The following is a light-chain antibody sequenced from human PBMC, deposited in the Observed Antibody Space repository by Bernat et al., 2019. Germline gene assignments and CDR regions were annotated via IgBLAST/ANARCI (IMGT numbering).Light chain of an antibody. CDR3: QHRYNY. Sequence: EIVLTQSPSTLSLSPGERATLSCGASQRINSNYLAWYQQKPGLAPRLLIYDASTRATGIPDRFSGSGSGTDFTLTISRLEPEDFVVYYCQHRYNYFGPGTKVDIK. CDR1: QRINSNY. J-gene: IGKJ3*01. CDR2: DAS. V-gene: IGKV3D-20*01.